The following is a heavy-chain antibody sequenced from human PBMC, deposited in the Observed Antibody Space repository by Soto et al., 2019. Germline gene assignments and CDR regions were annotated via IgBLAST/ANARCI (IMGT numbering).Heavy chain of an antibody. CDR2: ISGSGGST. CDR1: GFTFSSYA. CDR3: AKDGSGSFYFYYYGMDV. J-gene: IGHJ6*02. V-gene: IGHV3-23*01. Sequence: LRLSCAASGFTFSSYAMSWVRQAPGKGLEWVSAISGSGGSTYYADSVKGRFTISRDNSKNTLYLQMNSLRAEDTAVYYCAKDGSGSFYFYYYGMDVWGQGTTVTVSS. D-gene: IGHD3-22*01.